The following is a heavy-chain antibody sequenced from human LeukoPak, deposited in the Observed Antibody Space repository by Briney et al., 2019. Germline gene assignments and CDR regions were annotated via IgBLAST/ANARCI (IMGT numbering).Heavy chain of an antibody. J-gene: IGHJ4*02. Sequence: SGTLSLTCTVSGGSISSYYWSWIRRPPGKGLEWIGYIYYSGSTNYNPSLKSRLNISVDTSKNQFSLNLSSVTAADTAVYYCARGGAIAATIYSYWGQGTLVTVSS. V-gene: IGHV4-59*01. CDR1: GGSISSYY. CDR3: ARGGAIAATIYSY. D-gene: IGHD5-12*01. CDR2: IYYSGST.